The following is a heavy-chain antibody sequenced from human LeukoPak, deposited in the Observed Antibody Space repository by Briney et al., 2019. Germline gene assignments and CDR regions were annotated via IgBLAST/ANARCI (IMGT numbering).Heavy chain of an antibody. CDR3: VKSGIAAAGQRGYFDY. CDR2: ISGSSSDT. V-gene: IGHV3-11*06. Sequence: PGGSLRLSCAASGFTFSDPYMSWIRRAPGKGLEWISYISGSSSDTNYADSVKGRFTISRDNAKNTQYLQMNSLRAEDTGIYYCVKSGIAAAGQRGYFDYWGQGTLVTVSS. CDR1: GFTFSDPY. J-gene: IGHJ4*02. D-gene: IGHD6-13*01.